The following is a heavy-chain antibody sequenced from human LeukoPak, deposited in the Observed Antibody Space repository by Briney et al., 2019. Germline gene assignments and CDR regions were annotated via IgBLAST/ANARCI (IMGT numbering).Heavy chain of an antibody. CDR3: ARTYYGSGSYYGY. CDR1: GYTFTGYY. CDR2: INPNSGAT. V-gene: IGHV1-2*02. Sequence: ASVKVSCKASGYTFTGYYIHWVRQAPGQGLEWMGWINPNSGATNYAQKLQGRVTMTTDTSTSTAYMELRSLRSDDTAVYYCARTYYGSGSYYGYWGQGTLVTVSS. J-gene: IGHJ4*02. D-gene: IGHD3-10*01.